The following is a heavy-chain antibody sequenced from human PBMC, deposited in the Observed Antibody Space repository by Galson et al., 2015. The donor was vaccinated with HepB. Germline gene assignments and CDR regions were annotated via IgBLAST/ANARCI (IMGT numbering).Heavy chain of an antibody. CDR2: IKSKTDGGTT. CDR1: GFTFSNAW. V-gene: IGHV3-15*01. D-gene: IGHD3-10*01. CDR3: TTGMVRGVMDAFDI. Sequence: SLRLSCAASGFTFSNAWMSWVRQAPGKGLEWVGRIKSKTDGGTTDYAAPVKGRFTISRDDSKNTLYLQMNSLKTEDTAVYYCTTGMVRGVMDAFDIWGQGTMVTVSS. J-gene: IGHJ3*02.